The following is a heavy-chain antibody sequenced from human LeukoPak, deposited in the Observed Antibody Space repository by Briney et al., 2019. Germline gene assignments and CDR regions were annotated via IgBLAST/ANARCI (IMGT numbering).Heavy chain of an antibody. D-gene: IGHD3-3*02. J-gene: IGHJ5*02. Sequence: SETLSLTCTVSGGSITGYYWSWIRQPPGKGLEWIGYIYYSGSTNYNPSLTSRISLSVDTSKNQFSLKLSSVTAADTAVYYCARRVISEFSIDKGNWLDPWGQGTLVTVSS. CDR2: IYYSGST. CDR1: GGSITGYY. CDR3: ARRVISEFSIDKGNWLDP. V-gene: IGHV4-59*08.